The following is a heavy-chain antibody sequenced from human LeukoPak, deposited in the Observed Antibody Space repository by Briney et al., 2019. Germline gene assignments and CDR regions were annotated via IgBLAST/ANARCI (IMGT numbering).Heavy chain of an antibody. CDR3: ARVQRGIAVALDY. CDR1: GFTFSNYS. J-gene: IGHJ4*02. CDR2: ISSSLNSI. Sequence: GGSLRLSCAASGFTFSNYSMNWVRQAPGKGLEWVSFISSSLNSIYYADSVKGRFTISRDNVKNLLYLQMNSLRAEDTAVYYCARVQRGIAVALDYWGQGTLATVSS. V-gene: IGHV3-48*04. D-gene: IGHD6-19*01.